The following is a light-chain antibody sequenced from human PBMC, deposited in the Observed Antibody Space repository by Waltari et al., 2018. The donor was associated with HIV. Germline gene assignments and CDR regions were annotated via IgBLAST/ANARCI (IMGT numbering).Light chain of an antibody. CDR1: NSNIGSNT. CDR3: AAWDDSLNAHVL. CDR2: NNN. Sequence: QSVLTQPPSASGTPGQRVTISCSGRNSNIGSNTVTWYQQPPGTAPKLLIYNNNQRPSGVSDRFSGSKSGTSASLAISGLQSEDEADYYCAAWDDSLNAHVLFGGGTKLTVL. J-gene: IGLJ2*01. V-gene: IGLV1-44*01.